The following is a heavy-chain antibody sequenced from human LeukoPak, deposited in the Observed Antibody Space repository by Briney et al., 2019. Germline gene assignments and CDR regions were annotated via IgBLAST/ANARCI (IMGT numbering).Heavy chain of an antibody. Sequence: GGSLRLSCAAFGFTFTTYGMHWVRQAPGKGLEWVAFIRYDGTNKYYADSVKGRFTISRDNSKNTLYLQMSSLRAEDTAVYYCARVADIVVVPAAILLDYWGQGTLVTVSS. J-gene: IGHJ4*02. CDR1: GFTFTTYG. V-gene: IGHV3-30*02. CDR3: ARVADIVVVPAAILLDY. D-gene: IGHD2-2*02. CDR2: IRYDGTNK.